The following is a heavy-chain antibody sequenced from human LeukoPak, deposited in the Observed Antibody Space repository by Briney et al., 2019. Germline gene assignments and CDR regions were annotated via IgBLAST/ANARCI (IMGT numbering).Heavy chain of an antibody. J-gene: IGHJ4*02. D-gene: IGHD5-12*01. Sequence: PGGSLRLSCAASGFTFSNNAMHWVRQAPGKGLEWVTSITGGGGNKYYADSVKGRFTLSRDNSKNTLYLQMNSLRAEDTAVYYCAKGLHNTTPQDIDYWGQGTLVSVSS. V-gene: IGHV3-23*01. CDR3: AKGLHNTTPQDIDY. CDR1: GFTFSNNA. CDR2: ITGGGGNK.